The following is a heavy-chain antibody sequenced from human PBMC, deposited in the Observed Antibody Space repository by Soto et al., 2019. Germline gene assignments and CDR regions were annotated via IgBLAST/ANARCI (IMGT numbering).Heavy chain of an antibody. V-gene: IGHV1-69*06. J-gene: IGHJ6*02. D-gene: IGHD4-17*01. CDR3: ARRSTVTTRPSDYYYGMDA. CDR1: GGTFSSYA. CDR2: IIPIFGTA. Sequence: AVKVSCKSSGGTFSSYAISWVRQAPGQGLEWMGGIIPIFGTANYAQKFQGRVTITADKSTSTAYMELSSLRSEDTAVYYCARRSTVTTRPSDYYYGMDASGQGTTSTVSS.